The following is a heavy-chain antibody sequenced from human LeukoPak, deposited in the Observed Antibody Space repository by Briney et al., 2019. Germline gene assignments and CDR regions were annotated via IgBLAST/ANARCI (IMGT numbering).Heavy chain of an antibody. CDR3: AREGKEENAFVI. CDR1: GYTFTGYY. D-gene: IGHD3-10*01. J-gene: IGHJ3*02. V-gene: IGHV1-2*02. Sequence: ASVKVSCKASGYTFTGYYMHWVRQAPGQGLGWMGWINPNSGGTNYSQQFQGRVTITRDTSISPAYLELSRLRSDDTAVYYSAREGKEENAFVIWGQGKMGTVSS. CDR2: INPNSGGT.